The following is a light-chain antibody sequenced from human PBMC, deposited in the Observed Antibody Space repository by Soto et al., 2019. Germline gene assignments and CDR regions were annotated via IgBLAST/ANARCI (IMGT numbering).Light chain of an antibody. CDR1: SSDVGSYNL. J-gene: IGLJ3*02. CDR2: EVS. Sequence: QAVVTQPASVSGSPGQSITISCTGTSSDVGSYNLVSWYQQLPGKAPKLMIYEVSNRPSGVSDRFSGSKSGNTASLTISGLQAEDEADYYCSSYTTSSTRVFGGGTKLTVL. CDR3: SSYTTSSTRV. V-gene: IGLV2-14*02.